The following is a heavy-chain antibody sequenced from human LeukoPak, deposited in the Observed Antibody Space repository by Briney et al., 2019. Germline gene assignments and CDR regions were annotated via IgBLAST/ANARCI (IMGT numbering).Heavy chain of an antibody. Sequence: SETLSLTCTVSGGSVSSGSYYWSWIRQPPGKGLEWIGYIYYSGSTNYNPSLKSRVTISVDTSKNQFSLKLSSVTAADTAVYYCARSATVTTNPFDYWGQGTLVTVSS. D-gene: IGHD4-17*01. CDR1: GGSVSSGSYY. CDR2: IYYSGST. J-gene: IGHJ4*02. CDR3: ARSATVTTNPFDY. V-gene: IGHV4-61*01.